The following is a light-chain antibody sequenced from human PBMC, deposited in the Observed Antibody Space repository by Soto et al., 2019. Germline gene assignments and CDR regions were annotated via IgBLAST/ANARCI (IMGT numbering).Light chain of an antibody. Sequence: QSVLTQPPSASGTPGQRVTISCSGSSSNIGSNAVNWYQQLPGTAPKLMIYEVSNRPSGVSNRFSGSKSGNTASLTISGLQAEDEADYYCSSYTSSSTSFGTGTKLTVL. CDR3: SSYTSSSTS. V-gene: IGLV1-44*01. CDR1: SSNIGSNA. J-gene: IGLJ1*01. CDR2: EVS.